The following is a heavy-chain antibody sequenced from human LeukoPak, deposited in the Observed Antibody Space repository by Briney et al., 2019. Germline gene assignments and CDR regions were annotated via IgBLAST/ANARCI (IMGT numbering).Heavy chain of an antibody. CDR3: ARGRQVVVVAAHNWFDP. J-gene: IGHJ5*02. V-gene: IGHV3-74*01. CDR1: GFTFSSYW. Sequence: GGSLRLSCAASGFTFSSYWMHWVRQAPGKGLVWVPRINSDGSSTSYADSVKGRFTISRDNAKNTLYLQMNSLRAEDTAVYYCARGRQVVVVAAHNWFDPWGQGTLVTVSS. D-gene: IGHD2-15*01. CDR2: INSDGSST.